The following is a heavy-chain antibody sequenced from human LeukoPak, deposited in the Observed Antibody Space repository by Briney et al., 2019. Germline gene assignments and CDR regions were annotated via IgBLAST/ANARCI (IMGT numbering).Heavy chain of an antibody. CDR1: GGTFSSYA. Sequence: GASVKVSCKGSGGTFSSYAISWVRQAPGQGLEWMGGIIPIFGTANYAQKFQGRVTITTDESTSTAYMELSSLRSEDTAVYYCASEGIAAAGRLDYWGQGTVVTVSS. V-gene: IGHV1-69*05. CDR2: IIPIFGTA. J-gene: IGHJ4*02. CDR3: ASEGIAAAGRLDY. D-gene: IGHD6-13*01.